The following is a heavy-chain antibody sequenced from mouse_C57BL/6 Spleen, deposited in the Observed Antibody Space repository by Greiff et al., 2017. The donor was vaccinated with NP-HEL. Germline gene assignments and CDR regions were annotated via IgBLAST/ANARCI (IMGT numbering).Heavy chain of an antibody. D-gene: IGHD1-1*01. CDR2: IDPSDSYT. V-gene: IGHV1-69*01. J-gene: IGHJ4*01. Sequence: VQLQQSGAELVMPGASVKLSCKASGYTFTSYWMHWVKQRPGQGLEWIGEIDPSDSYTNYNQKFKGKSTLTVDKSSSTAYMQLSSLTSEDSAVYYCARPHYYGSSKGYAMDYWGQGTSVTVSS. CDR1: GYTFTSYW. CDR3: ARPHYYGSSKGYAMDY.